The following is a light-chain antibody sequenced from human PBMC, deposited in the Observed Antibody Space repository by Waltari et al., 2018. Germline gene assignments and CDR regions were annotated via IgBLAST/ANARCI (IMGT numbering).Light chain of an antibody. CDR3: QQYGSSPVT. Sequence: EIEMTQSPATLSVSPGERATLPCRASQRVGSKLAWYQQKPGQAPRLLIYDAYTRATGIPARFTGSGSGTDFTLTVSRLEPEDFAVYYCQQYGSSPVTFGGGTKVEIK. V-gene: IGKV3-15*01. CDR2: DAY. J-gene: IGKJ4*01. CDR1: QRVGSK.